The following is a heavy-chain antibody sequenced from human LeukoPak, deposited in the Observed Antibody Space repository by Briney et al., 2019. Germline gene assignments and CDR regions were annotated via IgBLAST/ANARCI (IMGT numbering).Heavy chain of an antibody. D-gene: IGHD3/OR15-3a*01. Sequence: GGSLRLSCAASGCTFSDYYMSWIRQAPGKGLEWLSYISTSGSSIFYADSVRGRFTISRDNAKKSLYLQMNTLRAEDTAVYYCAREWTHDAFDIWGQGTLVTVSS. CDR2: ISTSGSSI. V-gene: IGHV3-11*01. CDR1: GCTFSDYY. J-gene: IGHJ3*02. CDR3: AREWTHDAFDI.